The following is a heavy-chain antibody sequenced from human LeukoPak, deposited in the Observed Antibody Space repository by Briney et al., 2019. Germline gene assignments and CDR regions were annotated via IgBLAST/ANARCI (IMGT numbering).Heavy chain of an antibody. D-gene: IGHD5-24*01. CDR2: ICVSSSTM. Sequence: GGSLRLSCAASGFPFSSYSMNWVRQAPGKGLEWVSYICVSSSTMSYADSVKGRFTISRDNAKTSLYLQMNSLRAEDTAVYYCARIPRGWHFDYWGQGTLVTVSS. CDR3: ARIPRGWHFDY. CDR1: GFPFSSYS. J-gene: IGHJ4*02. V-gene: IGHV3-48*04.